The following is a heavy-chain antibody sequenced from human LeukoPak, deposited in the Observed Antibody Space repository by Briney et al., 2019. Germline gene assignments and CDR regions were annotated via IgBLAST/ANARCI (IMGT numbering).Heavy chain of an antibody. D-gene: IGHD3-10*01. CDR2: ISAYNGNT. J-gene: IGHJ3*02. CDR3: ARAPLWFGELYAFDI. Sequence: ASVKVSCKASGYTFTSYGISWVRQAPGQGLEWMGWISAYNGNTKYSQKLQGRVTMTTDTSTSTAYMELRSLRSDDTAVYYCARAPLWFGELYAFDIWGQGTMVTVSS. CDR1: GYTFTSYG. V-gene: IGHV1-18*04.